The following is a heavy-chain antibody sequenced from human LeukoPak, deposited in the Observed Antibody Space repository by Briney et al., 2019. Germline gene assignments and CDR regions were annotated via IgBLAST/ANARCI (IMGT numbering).Heavy chain of an antibody. Sequence: ASVKVSCKASGYTFTSYDINWVRQATGQGLEWMGWMNPNSGNTGYAQKFQGRVTMTRNTSISTAYMELSSLRSEDTAVYYCARAVPAAVPYNWFDPWGQGTLVTVSS. D-gene: IGHD2-2*01. V-gene: IGHV1-8*01. CDR2: MNPNSGNT. CDR1: GYTFTSYD. CDR3: ARAVPAAVPYNWFDP. J-gene: IGHJ5*02.